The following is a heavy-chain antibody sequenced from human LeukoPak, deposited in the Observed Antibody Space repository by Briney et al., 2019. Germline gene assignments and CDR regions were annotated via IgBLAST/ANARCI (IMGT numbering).Heavy chain of an antibody. CDR1: GGTFSSYA. J-gene: IGHJ4*02. V-gene: IGHV1-69*05. CDR3: ASRESHVDTAMVVDY. D-gene: IGHD5-18*01. CDR2: IIPIFGTA. Sequence: SVKVSCKASGGTFSSYAISWVRQAPGQGLEWMGGIIPIFGTANYAQKFQGRVTITTDESTSTAYMELSSLRSEDTAVYYCASRESHVDTAMVVDYWGQGTLVTVSS.